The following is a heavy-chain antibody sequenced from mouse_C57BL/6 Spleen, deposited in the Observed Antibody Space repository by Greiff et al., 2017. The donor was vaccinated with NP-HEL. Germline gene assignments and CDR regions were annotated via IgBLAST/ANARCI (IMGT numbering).Heavy chain of an antibody. CDR3: ASEGVTTRAMDY. D-gene: IGHD2-2*01. V-gene: IGHV1-55*01. J-gene: IGHJ4*01. CDR1: GYTFTSYW. CDR2: IYPGSGST. Sequence: QVQLKQPGAELVKPGASVKMSCKASGYTFTSYWITWVKQRPGQGLEWIGDIYPGSGSTNYNEKFKSKATLTVDTSSSTAYMQLSSLTSEDSAVYYCASEGVTTRAMDYWGQGTSVTVSS.